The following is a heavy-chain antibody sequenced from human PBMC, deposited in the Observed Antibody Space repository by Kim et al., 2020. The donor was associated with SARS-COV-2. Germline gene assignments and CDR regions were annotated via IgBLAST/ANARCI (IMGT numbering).Heavy chain of an antibody. Sequence: GGSLRLSCAASGFTVSSNYMSWVRQAPGKGLEWVSVIYSCGSTYYADAVKGRFTISRNNSKNTLYLQMNSLRAEDTAVYYCATGEITMFRGVICPPHYG. CDR2: IYSCGST. V-gene: IGHV3-66*03. J-gene: IGHJ6*01. CDR1: GFTVSSNY. CDR3: ATGEITMFRGVICPPHYG. D-gene: IGHD3-10*01.